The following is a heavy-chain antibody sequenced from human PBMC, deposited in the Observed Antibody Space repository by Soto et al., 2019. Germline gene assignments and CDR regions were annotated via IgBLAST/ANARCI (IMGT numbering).Heavy chain of an antibody. V-gene: IGHV3-48*02. CDR1: GFAFSSYS. CDR3: ARSYNDYGCFDD. CDR2: ISGSSRTT. J-gene: IGHJ4*02. D-gene: IGHD4-17*01. Sequence: EVQLVESGGGLVQPGGSLKLSSAASGFAFSSYSMNWVRQAPGKGLEWVSYISGSSRTTSYADSVKGRFTISRDTAKKSLFLQMNSLTDEDTAVYYCARSYNDYGCFDDWGQGALVTVPP.